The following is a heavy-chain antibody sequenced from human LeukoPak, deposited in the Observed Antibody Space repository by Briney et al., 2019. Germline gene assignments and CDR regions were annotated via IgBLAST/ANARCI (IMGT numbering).Heavy chain of an antibody. CDR1: GGSFSDYY. J-gene: IGHJ4*02. D-gene: IGHD3-10*01. CDR3: ASSLYGSGYYYFDY. Sequence: SETLSLTCAVYGGSFSDYYWSWIRQPPGKGLEWIGEINHSGSTNYNPSLKSRVTISVDTSKNQFSLKLSSVTAADTAVYYCASSLYGSGYYYFDYWGQGTLVTVSS. V-gene: IGHV4-34*01. CDR2: INHSGST.